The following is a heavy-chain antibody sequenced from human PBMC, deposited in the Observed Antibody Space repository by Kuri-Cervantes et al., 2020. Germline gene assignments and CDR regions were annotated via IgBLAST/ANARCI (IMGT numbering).Heavy chain of an antibody. CDR3: ARDHKWAFDY. J-gene: IGHJ4*02. CDR1: GFTFSSYG. V-gene: IGHV3-33*01. Sequence: GGSLRLSCAASGFTFSSYGMHWVRQAPGKGLEWVAVIWYDGSNKYYADSVKGRFTISRDNAKNTLYLQMSSLTDEDTAVYYCARDHKWAFDYWGQGILVTVSS. D-gene: IGHD1-26*01. CDR2: IWYDGSNK.